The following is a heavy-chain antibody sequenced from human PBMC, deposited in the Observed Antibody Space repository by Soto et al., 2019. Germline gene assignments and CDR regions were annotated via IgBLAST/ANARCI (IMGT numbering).Heavy chain of an antibody. Sequence: ASVKVSCKASGYTFTSYYMHWVRQAPGQGLEWMGIINPSGGSTSYAQKFQGRVTMTRDTSTSTVYMELSSLRSEDTAVYYCARGHSSGWYFMAFDIWGQGTMVTVSS. D-gene: IGHD6-19*01. CDR2: INPSGGST. V-gene: IGHV1-46*01. CDR3: ARGHSSGWYFMAFDI. CDR1: GYTFTSYY. J-gene: IGHJ3*02.